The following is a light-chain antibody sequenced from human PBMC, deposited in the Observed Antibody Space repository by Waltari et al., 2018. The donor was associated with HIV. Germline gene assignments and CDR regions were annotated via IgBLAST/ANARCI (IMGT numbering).Light chain of an antibody. V-gene: IGLV2-11*01. CDR2: DVN. J-gene: IGLJ1*01. CDR1: SSDVGGYNY. CDR3: YSYAGSYTSV. Sequence: QSALTQPRSVSGSPGQPVPISCTGTSSDVGGYNYVSWYQQHPRKAPNLMSYDVNKRPSVVPDRFAGSKAGNTASLTISGLQTEDEADYYCYSYAGSYTSVFGTGTTVTVL.